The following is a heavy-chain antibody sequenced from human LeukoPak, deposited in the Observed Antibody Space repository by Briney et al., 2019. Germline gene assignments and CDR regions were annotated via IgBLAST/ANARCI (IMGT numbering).Heavy chain of an antibody. J-gene: IGHJ4*02. D-gene: IGHD3-22*01. Sequence: PGGSLRLSCAASEFTFSSYSMNWVRQAPGKGLEWVSSISSSSSYIYYADSVKGRFTISRDNAKNSLYLQMNSLRAEDTAAYYCARGSPKYYDSSGYYYWGQGTLVTVSS. V-gene: IGHV3-21*01. CDR3: ARGSPKYYDSSGYYY. CDR1: EFTFSSYS. CDR2: ISSSSSYI.